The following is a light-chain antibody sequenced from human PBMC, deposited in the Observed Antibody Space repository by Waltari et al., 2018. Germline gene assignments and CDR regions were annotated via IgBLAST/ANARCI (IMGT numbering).Light chain of an antibody. CDR1: QTVRTTY. Sequence: EIVLTQSPGTLSLSPGERATLSCRASQTVRTTYLALYQQKPGQAPTLLIYGASSRATGSPDRFSCSGSWTDFALTISSLEPEDLAVYYCQQYDISPLAFGGGTKVEIK. V-gene: IGKV3-20*01. CDR3: QQYDISPLA. J-gene: IGKJ4*01. CDR2: GAS.